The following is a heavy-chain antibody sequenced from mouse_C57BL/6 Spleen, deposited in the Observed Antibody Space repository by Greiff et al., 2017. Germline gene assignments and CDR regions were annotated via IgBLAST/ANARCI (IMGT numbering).Heavy chain of an antibody. CDR3: ARGDYDPYYYAMDY. CDR2: INPSSGYT. J-gene: IGHJ4*01. Sequence: QVQLKQSGAELAKPGASVKLSCKASGYTFTSYWMHWVEQRPGQGLEWIGYINPSSGYTKYNQKFKDKATLTADKSSSTAYMQLSSLTYEDSAVYYCARGDYDPYYYAMDYWGQGTSVTVSS. CDR1: GYTFTSYW. V-gene: IGHV1-7*01. D-gene: IGHD2-4*01.